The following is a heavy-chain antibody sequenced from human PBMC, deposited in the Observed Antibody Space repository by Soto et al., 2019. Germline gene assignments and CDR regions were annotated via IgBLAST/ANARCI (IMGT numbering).Heavy chain of an antibody. CDR2: IGYSGAT. V-gene: IGHV4-31*03. J-gene: IGHJ5*02. D-gene: IGHD2-15*01. CDR3: ARGGASSKWFAP. Sequence: LSLTCTVSGGSITSGGSFWSWIRQHPGKGPEWIAFIGYSGATSYNPSLASRVTISADTYKSQFSLNLRSVTAADTAVYYCARGGASSKWFAPWGQGTLVTVSS. CDR1: GGSITSGGSF.